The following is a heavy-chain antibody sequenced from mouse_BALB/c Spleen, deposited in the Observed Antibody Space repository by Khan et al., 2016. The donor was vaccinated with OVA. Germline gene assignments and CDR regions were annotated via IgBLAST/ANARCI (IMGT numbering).Heavy chain of an antibody. CDR3: ERGGRRAMDY. V-gene: IGHV9-3-1*01. CDR1: GYTFTNYG. Sequence: QIQLVQSGPDLKKPGETVKISCKASGYTFTNYGINWVKQAPGKGLKWMGWIYTYTGEPTYADDFKGRFALSLETSASTDYLQINNLKHEDTATFFCERGGRRAMDYWGQGTSVTVSS. J-gene: IGHJ4*01. CDR2: IYTYTGEP. D-gene: IGHD3-3*01.